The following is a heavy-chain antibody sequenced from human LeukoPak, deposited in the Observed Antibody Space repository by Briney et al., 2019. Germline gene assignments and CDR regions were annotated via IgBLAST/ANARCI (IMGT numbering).Heavy chain of an antibody. CDR2: ISESGGGT. Sequence: PGGSLRLSCVVSGNYGMSWVRQAPGKGLEWVSGISESGGGTYYADSVKGRFTISRDNSKNTLSLQMNSLRAEDTAVYYCARELRIVDTTMLNYYYYYYMDVWGKGTTVTVSS. CDR1: GNYG. CDR3: ARELRIVDTTMLNYYYYYYMDV. D-gene: IGHD5-18*01. V-gene: IGHV3-23*01. J-gene: IGHJ6*03.